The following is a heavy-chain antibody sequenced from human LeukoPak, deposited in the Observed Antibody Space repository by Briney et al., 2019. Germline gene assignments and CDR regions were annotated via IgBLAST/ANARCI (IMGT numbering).Heavy chain of an antibody. CDR2: IIPIFGAA. CDR3: ARAYCGGDCYTPFDY. D-gene: IGHD2-21*02. Sequence: AASVKVSCKASGYTFTSYAMNWVRQAPGQGLEWMGGIIPIFGAANYAQKFQGRVTITADESTSTAYMELSSLRSEDTAVYYCARAYCGGDCYTPFDYWGQGTLVTVSS. CDR1: GYTFTSYA. V-gene: IGHV1-69*13. J-gene: IGHJ4*02.